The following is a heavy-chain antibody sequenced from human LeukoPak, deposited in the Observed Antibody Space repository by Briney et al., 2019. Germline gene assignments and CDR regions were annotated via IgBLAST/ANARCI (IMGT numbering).Heavy chain of an antibody. V-gene: IGHV1-8*03. CDR1: GYTFTSYD. CDR2: MNPNSGNT. Sequence: ASVKVSCKASGYTFTSYDINWVRQATGQGLEWMGWMNPNSGNTGYAQKFQGRVTITRNTSISTAYMELSSLRSEDTAVYYCARGAVSSSWYLAYYYYYYMDVWGKGTTVTVSS. D-gene: IGHD6-13*01. J-gene: IGHJ6*03. CDR3: ARGAVSSSWYLAYYYYYYMDV.